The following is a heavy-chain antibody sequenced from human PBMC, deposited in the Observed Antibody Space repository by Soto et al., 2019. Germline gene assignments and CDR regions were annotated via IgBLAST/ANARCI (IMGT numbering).Heavy chain of an antibody. CDR2: ISYDGSNK. D-gene: IGHD6-6*01. V-gene: IGHV3-30-3*01. CDR1: GFTFSSYA. Sequence: QVQLVESGGGVVQPGRSLRLSCAASGFTFSSYAMHWVRQAPGKGLEWVAVISYDGSNKYYADSVKGRFTISRDNSKNTLYLQMNSLRGEDTAVYYCRAGSSSSGMDVWGQGTTVTVSS. CDR3: RAGSSSSGMDV. J-gene: IGHJ6*02.